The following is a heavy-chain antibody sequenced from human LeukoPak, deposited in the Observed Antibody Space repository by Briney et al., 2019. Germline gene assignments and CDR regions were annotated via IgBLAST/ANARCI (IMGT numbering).Heavy chain of an antibody. V-gene: IGHV4-31*03. J-gene: IGHJ4*02. CDR1: GGSISGGGYY. CDR2: IYYSGST. Sequence: PSQTLSLTCTVSGGSISGGGYYWSWIRQHPGKGLEWIGYIYYSGSTYYNPSLKSRVTISVDTSKNQFSLKLSSVTAADTAVYYCARAPGDSGYDWAYYFDYWGQGTLVTVSS. D-gene: IGHD5-12*01. CDR3: ARAPGDSGYDWAYYFDY.